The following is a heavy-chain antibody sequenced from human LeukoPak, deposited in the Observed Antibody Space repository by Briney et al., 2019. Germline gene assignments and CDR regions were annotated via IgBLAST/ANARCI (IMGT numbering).Heavy chain of an antibody. CDR2: IYTSGST. Sequence: SETLSLTCTVSGGSISSGSYYWSWIRQPAGKGLEWIGRIYTSGSTNYNPSLKSRVTISVDTSKNQFSLKLSSVTAADTAVYYCARPYTYYDSSGYDYWGQGTLVTVSS. V-gene: IGHV4-61*02. CDR3: ARPYTYYDSSGYDY. J-gene: IGHJ4*02. CDR1: GGSISSGSYY. D-gene: IGHD3-22*01.